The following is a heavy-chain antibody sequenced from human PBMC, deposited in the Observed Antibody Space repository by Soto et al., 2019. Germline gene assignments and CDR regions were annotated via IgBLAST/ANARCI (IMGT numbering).Heavy chain of an antibody. Sequence: ASVKVSCKASGGTFSSYAISWVRQAPGQGLEWMGGIIPIFGAAHYAQKFQGRVTITADESTSTAYMELSSLRSEDTAVYYCARGAPGGSSSLVEDYYYYYGMNVWGQGTTVTVSS. CDR2: IIPIFGAA. J-gene: IGHJ6*02. V-gene: IGHV1-69*13. CDR3: ARGAPGGSSSLVEDYYYYYGMNV. D-gene: IGHD6-6*01. CDR1: GGTFSSYA.